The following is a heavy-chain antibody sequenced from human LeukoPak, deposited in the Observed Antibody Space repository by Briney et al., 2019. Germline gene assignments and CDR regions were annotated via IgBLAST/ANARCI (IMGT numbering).Heavy chain of an antibody. Sequence: SETLSLTCAVSGGSFSGYYWSWIRQPPGKGLEWIGEINHSGSTNYNPSLKSRVTISVDTSKNQFSLKLSSVTAADTAVYYCARILSYYDFWSGSPPNYYFDYWGQGTLVTVSS. CDR1: GGSFSGYY. CDR3: ARILSYYDFWSGSPPNYYFDY. CDR2: INHSGST. J-gene: IGHJ4*02. V-gene: IGHV4-34*01. D-gene: IGHD3-3*01.